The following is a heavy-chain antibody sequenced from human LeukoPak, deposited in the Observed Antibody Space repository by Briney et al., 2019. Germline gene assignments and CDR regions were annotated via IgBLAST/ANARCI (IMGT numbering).Heavy chain of an antibody. V-gene: IGHV1-18*01. D-gene: IGHD3-22*01. CDR3: AREPYYYDSSGYYYFDY. Sequence: ASVKVSCKASGYTFTSYGISWVRQAPGQGLEWMGWISAYNGNTNYAQKLQGRVTMTTDTSTSTAYMGLRSLRSDDTAVYYCAREPYYYDSSGYYYFDYWGQGTLVTVSS. CDR1: GYTFTSYG. J-gene: IGHJ4*02. CDR2: ISAYNGNT.